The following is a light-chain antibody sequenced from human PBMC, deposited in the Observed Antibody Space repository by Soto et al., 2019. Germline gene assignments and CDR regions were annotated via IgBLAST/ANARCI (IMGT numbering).Light chain of an antibody. CDR1: QYVSSF. V-gene: IGKV3D-15*01. Sequence: IVLTQSPGTLSLSPWERATLSCRASQYVSSFLAWYQQKAGQAPRLLIYDASHRATGIPARFSGSGSGTEFTLTISSLQSEDFAVYYCQQYNNWPITFGQGTRLEIK. CDR3: QQYNNWPIT. CDR2: DAS. J-gene: IGKJ5*01.